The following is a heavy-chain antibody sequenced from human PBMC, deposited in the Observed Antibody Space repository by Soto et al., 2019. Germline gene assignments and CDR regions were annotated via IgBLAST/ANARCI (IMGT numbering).Heavy chain of an antibody. D-gene: IGHD5-12*01. CDR2: ISAYNGNT. V-gene: IGHV1-18*04. J-gene: IGHJ5*02. CDR1: GYIFTSYY. Sequence: ASVKVSCKASGYIFTSYYIHWVRQAPGQGLEWMGWISAYNGNTNYAQKLQGRVTMTTDTSTSTAYMELRSLRSDDTAVYYCARDTFLDSGYDFDPWGQGTLVTVSS. CDR3: ARDTFLDSGYDFDP.